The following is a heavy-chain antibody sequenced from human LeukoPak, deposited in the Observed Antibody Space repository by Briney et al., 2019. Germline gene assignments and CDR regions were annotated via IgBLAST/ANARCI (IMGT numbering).Heavy chain of an antibody. CDR3: ATRYSSSWHFDL. D-gene: IGHD6-6*01. Sequence: PGGSLRLSCAASGFTFSHYAMSWVRQAPGKGLEWVSVISGSGGSTYYADSVKGRFTTSRDNSKNTLYLQMNSLRAEDTAVYYCATRYSSSWHFDLWGQGTLVTVSS. CDR2: ISGSGGST. V-gene: IGHV3-23*01. CDR1: GFTFSHYA. J-gene: IGHJ4*02.